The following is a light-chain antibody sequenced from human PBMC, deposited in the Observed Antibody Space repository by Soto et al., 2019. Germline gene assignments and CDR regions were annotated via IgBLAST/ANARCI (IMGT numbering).Light chain of an antibody. CDR2: RNN. V-gene: IGLV1-47*01. J-gene: IGLJ1*01. CDR3: AAWDDSLGGYV. CDR1: SSNIGSNY. Sequence: QSVLTQPPSASETPGQRVTISCSGSSSNIGSNYVYWYQQLPGTAPKLLIYRNNQRPSGVPDRFSGSKSGTSASLAISGRRSEDEADYYCAAWDDSLGGYVFGTGTKVTVL.